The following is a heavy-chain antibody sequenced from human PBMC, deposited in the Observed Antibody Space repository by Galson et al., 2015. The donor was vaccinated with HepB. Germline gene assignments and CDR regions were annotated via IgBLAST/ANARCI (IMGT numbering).Heavy chain of an antibody. V-gene: IGHV1-69*10. CDR3: ALYYYDSSGYYSGGVY. CDR2: IIPILGIA. CDR1: GGTFSSYA. J-gene: IGHJ4*02. Sequence: SVKVSCKASGGTFSSYAISWVRQAPGQGLEWMGGIIPILGIANYAQKFQGRVTITADKSTSTAYMELSSLRSEDTAVYYCALYYYDSSGYYSGGVYWGQGTLVTVSS. D-gene: IGHD3-22*01.